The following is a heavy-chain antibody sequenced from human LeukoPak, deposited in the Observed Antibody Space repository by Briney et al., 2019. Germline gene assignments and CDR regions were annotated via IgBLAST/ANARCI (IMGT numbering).Heavy chain of an antibody. J-gene: IGHJ5*02. CDR2: MNPNSGNT. CDR1: GYTFTSYD. CDR3: ARGVIDNWFDP. D-gene: IGHD2/OR15-2a*01. V-gene: IGHV1-8*03. Sequence: ASVKVSCKASGYTFTSYDINWVRQATGQGLGWMGWMNPNSGNTGYAQKFQGRVTITRNTSISTAYMELSSLRSEDTAVYYCARGVIDNWFDPWGQGTLVTVSS.